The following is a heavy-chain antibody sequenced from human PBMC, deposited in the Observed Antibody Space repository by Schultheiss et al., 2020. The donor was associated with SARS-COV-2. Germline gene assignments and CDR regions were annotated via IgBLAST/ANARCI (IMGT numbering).Heavy chain of an antibody. CDR2: IYYSGST. CDR1: GVSISNYY. V-gene: IGHV4-59*01. J-gene: IGHJ6*03. D-gene: IGHD4-17*01. Sequence: SETLSLTCTVSGVSISNYYRSWIRQPPGKGLEWIGYIYYSGSTNYNPSLKSRVTISVDTSKNQFSLRMNSVTAADTAVYYCARSPTVTRFYYMDVWGKGTTVTVSS. CDR3: ARSPTVTRFYYMDV.